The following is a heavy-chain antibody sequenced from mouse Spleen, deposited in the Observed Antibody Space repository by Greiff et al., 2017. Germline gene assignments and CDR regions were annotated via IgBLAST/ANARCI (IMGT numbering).Heavy chain of an antibody. V-gene: IGHV1-14*01. CDR2: INPYNDGT. Sequence: VQLQQPGAELVRPGVSVKMSCKASGYTFTSYVMHWVKQKPGQGLEWIGYINPYNDGTKYNEKFKGKATLTSDKSSSTAYMELSSLTSEDSAVYYCARGAKVVAPDYWGQGTTLTVSS. CDR1: GYTFTSYV. D-gene: IGHD1-1*01. J-gene: IGHJ2*01. CDR3: ARGAKVVAPDY.